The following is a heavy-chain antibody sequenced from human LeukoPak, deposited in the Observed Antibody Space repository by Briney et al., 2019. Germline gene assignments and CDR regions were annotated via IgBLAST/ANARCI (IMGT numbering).Heavy chain of an antibody. Sequence: GGSLRLSCVASGFSFGSFDMTWVRQAPGKGLEWFSHISSSGGMMYHADSVKGRFTISRDNAKNSLYLQMSSLRAEDTAVYYCGRADRRFGVDHWGQGTLVTVSS. CDR2: ISSSGGMM. CDR3: GRADRRFGVDH. J-gene: IGHJ4*02. CDR1: GFSFGSFD. V-gene: IGHV3-48*03. D-gene: IGHD3-10*01.